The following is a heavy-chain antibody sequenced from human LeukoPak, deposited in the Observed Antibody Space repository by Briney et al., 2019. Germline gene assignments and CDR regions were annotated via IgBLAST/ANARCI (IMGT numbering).Heavy chain of an antibody. Sequence: GGSLRLSCAASGFTFSSYAMHWVRQAPGKGLEWVAVISYDGSNKYYADSVKGRFTISRDNAKNSLYLQMNSLRAEDTAVYYCARGSRMIILELLDYWGQGTLVTVSS. CDR1: GFTFSSYA. CDR3: ARGSRMIILELLDY. V-gene: IGHV3-30*04. CDR2: ISYDGSNK. D-gene: IGHD1-7*01. J-gene: IGHJ4*02.